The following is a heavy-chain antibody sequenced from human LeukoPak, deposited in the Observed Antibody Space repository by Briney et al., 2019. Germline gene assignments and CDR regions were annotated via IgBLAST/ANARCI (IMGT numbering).Heavy chain of an antibody. CDR2: ISAYNGNT. Sequence: ASVKVSCKASGYTFTSYGISWVRQAPGQGLEWMGWISAYNGNTNYAQKLQGRVTMTTDTSTSTAYMELRSLRSDDTAVYYCARDWVTTVSYGGYNWFDPWGQGTLVTVSS. CDR1: GYTFTSYG. D-gene: IGHD4-17*01. J-gene: IGHJ5*02. V-gene: IGHV1-18*01. CDR3: ARDWVTTVSYGGYNWFDP.